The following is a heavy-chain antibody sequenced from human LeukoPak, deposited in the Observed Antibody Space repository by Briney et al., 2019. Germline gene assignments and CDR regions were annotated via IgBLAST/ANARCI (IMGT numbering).Heavy chain of an antibody. CDR3: ARWSIFGVVTEFDY. CDR1: GGSFSGYY. CDR2: INHSGST. J-gene: IGHJ4*02. Sequence: SETLSLTCAVYGGSFSGYYWSWIRQPPGKGLEWIGEINHSGSTNYNPSLKSRVTISVDTSKNQFSLKLSSVTAADTAVYYCARWSIFGVVTEFDYWAREPWSPSPQ. V-gene: IGHV4-34*01. D-gene: IGHD3-3*01.